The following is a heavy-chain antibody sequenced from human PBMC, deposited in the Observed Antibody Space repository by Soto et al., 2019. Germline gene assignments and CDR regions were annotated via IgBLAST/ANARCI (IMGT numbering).Heavy chain of an antibody. CDR3: AISPTIFGVVNDYYYYMDV. CDR2: ISGSGGST. Sequence: GGSLRLSCAASGFTFSSYAMSWVRQAPGKGLEWVSAISGSGGSTYYADSVKGRFTISRDNSKNTLYLQMNSLRAEDTAVYYCAISPTIFGVVNDYYYYMDVWGKGTTVTVSS. V-gene: IGHV3-23*01. CDR1: GFTFSSYA. D-gene: IGHD3-3*01. J-gene: IGHJ6*03.